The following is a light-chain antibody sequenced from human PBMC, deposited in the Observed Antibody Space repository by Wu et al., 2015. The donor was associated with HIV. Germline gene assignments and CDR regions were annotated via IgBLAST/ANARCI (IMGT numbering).Light chain of an antibody. V-gene: IGKV3-15*01. J-gene: IGKJ2*01. CDR3: HQYNNWPPGDT. CDR1: QSISTN. CDR2: GAS. Sequence: EIVMTQSPATLSVSPGERATLSCRASQSISTNVAWYQQKPGQAPRLLIYGASSRATGIPARFSGSGSGTEFTLTISSMQSEDFAVYYCHQYNNWPPGDTFGQGTKLDIK.